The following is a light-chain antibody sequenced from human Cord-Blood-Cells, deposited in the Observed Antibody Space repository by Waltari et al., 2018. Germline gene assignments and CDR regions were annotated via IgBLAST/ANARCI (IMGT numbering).Light chain of an antibody. CDR3: QQYYSTPPT. J-gene: IGKJ1*01. Sequence: DIVMTKTLAPLAVSLGGRATIHCKSSPSVLYSSNNKNYSAWYQQKPAQPPKLLIYCASTRESGVPDRFSGSGSGTDFTLTISSLQAEDVAVYYCQQYYSTPPTFGQGTKVEIK. V-gene: IGKV4-1*01. CDR1: PSVLYSSNNKNY. CDR2: CAS.